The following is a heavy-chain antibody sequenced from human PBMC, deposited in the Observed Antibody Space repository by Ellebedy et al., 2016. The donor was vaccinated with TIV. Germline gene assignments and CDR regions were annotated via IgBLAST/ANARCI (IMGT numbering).Heavy chain of an antibody. Sequence: MPSETLSLTCTVSGGSISSYYWSWIRQPPGKGLEWIGYIYNTGSTKYNPSLESRVTISVDASKNQVSLKLQSVIAADTAVYYCARDLGLALRAMDVWGQGTSVAVSS. J-gene: IGHJ6*02. CDR3: ARDLGLALRAMDV. CDR1: GGSISSYY. V-gene: IGHV4-59*01. D-gene: IGHD6-19*01. CDR2: IYNTGST.